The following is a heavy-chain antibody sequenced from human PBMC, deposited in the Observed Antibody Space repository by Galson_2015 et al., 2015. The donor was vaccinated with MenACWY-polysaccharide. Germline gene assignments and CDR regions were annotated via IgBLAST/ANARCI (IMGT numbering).Heavy chain of an antibody. D-gene: IGHD6-13*01. CDR3: AHRRGDSSTWYITSFDY. J-gene: IGHJ4*02. CDR2: IYWDDDK. Sequence: PALVKPTQTLTLTCTFSGFSLSTSGVGVAWLRQPPGKALEWLALIYWDDDKRYSPSLKSRLTITKDTSKNQVVLTMTSMDPVDTATYYCAHRRGDSSTWYITSFDYWGQGTLVTVSS. CDR1: GFSLSTSGVG. V-gene: IGHV2-5*02.